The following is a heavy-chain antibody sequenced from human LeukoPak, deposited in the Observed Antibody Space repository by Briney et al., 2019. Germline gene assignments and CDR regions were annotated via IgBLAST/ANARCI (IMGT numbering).Heavy chain of an antibody. CDR1: GGSFRGYY. CDR3: ARGTPYCSGGSCYWGGAFDI. Sequence: PSETLSLTCAVYGGSFRGYYWSWIRQPPGKGREWSGEINNSGSTNYNPSLKSRVTISVDTSKNQFSLKLSSVTAADTAVYYCARGTPYCSGGSCYWGGAFDIWGQGTMVTVSS. J-gene: IGHJ3*02. CDR2: INNSGST. V-gene: IGHV4-34*01. D-gene: IGHD2-15*01.